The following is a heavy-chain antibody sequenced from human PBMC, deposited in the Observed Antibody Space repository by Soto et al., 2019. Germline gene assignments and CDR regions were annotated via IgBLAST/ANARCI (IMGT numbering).Heavy chain of an antibody. CDR1: GGSISSGGYY. D-gene: IGHD7-27*01. CDR3: ARDRGNWGHYYYYYGMDV. V-gene: IGHV4-31*03. CDR2: IYYSGST. Sequence: QVQLQESGPGLVKPSQTLSLTCTVSGGSISSGGYYWSWIRQHPGKGLEWIGYIYYSGSTYYNPSLNRRVTKSVDTSKNQFSLKLRSVTAADTAVYYCARDRGNWGHYYYYYGMDVWGQGTTVTVSS. J-gene: IGHJ6*02.